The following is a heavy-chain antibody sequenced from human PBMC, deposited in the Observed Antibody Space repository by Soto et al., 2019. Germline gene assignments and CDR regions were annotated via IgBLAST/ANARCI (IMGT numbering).Heavy chain of an antibody. CDR3: SRRGRLINVIDF. Sequence: GESLKNSWKGSGYSLTSYWISWVRQMPGKGLEWMGRIDPSDSYTNYSPSFQGHVTISADKSISTAYLQWSSLKASDTAMYYWSRRGRLINVIDFWGPGNSGT. CDR1: GYSLTSYW. V-gene: IGHV5-10-1*01. D-gene: IGHD3-16*01. J-gene: IGHJ6*02. CDR2: IDPSDSYT.